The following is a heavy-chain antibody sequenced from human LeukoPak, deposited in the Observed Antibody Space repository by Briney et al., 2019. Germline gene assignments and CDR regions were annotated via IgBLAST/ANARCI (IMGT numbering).Heavy chain of an antibody. CDR2: IIPIFGTA. Sequence: ASVKVSCKASGGTFSSYAISWVRQAPGQGLEWMGGIIPIFGTANYAQKFQGRVTITADESTSTAYMELSSLRSEDTAVYYCATQYSSSWYLRAVYYYYMDVWGKGTTVTVSS. CDR1: GGTFSSYA. V-gene: IGHV1-69*13. CDR3: ATQYSSSWYLRAVYYYYMDV. J-gene: IGHJ6*03. D-gene: IGHD6-13*01.